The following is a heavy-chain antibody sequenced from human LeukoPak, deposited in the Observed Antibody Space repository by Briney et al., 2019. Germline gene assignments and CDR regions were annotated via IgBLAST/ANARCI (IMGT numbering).Heavy chain of an antibody. CDR2: IYSDGST. CDR3: ARRSSWVDS. V-gene: IGHV4-39*01. CDR1: GGSISSRSYY. D-gene: IGHD6-13*01. Sequence: SETLSLTCILSGGSISSRSYYWAWIRQSPGKGLEWIGNIYSDGSTYYSPSLKSRVTIYVDTSKKQVSLKLSSVAAADTAVYYCARRSSWVDSWGQGTLVTVSS. J-gene: IGHJ4*02.